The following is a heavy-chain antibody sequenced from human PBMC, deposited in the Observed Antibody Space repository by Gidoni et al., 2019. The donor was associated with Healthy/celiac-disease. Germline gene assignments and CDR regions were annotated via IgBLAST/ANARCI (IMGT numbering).Heavy chain of an antibody. Sequence: QVQLVESGGGVVEPGRSLRLSCAASGFTFRSYAMHWVRQAPGKGLEWVAVISYDGSNKYYADSVKGRFTISRDNSKNTLYLQMNSLRAEDTAVYYCARDRVGATEYYFDYWGQGTLVTVSS. CDR1: GFTFRSYA. D-gene: IGHD1-26*01. J-gene: IGHJ4*02. CDR2: ISYDGSNK. CDR3: ARDRVGATEYYFDY. V-gene: IGHV3-30*04.